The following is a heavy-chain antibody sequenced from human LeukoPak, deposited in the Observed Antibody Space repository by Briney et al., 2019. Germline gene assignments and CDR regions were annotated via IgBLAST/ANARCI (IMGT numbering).Heavy chain of an antibody. D-gene: IGHD1-1*01. V-gene: IGHV4-4*09. CDR3: ARRPWERHYYMDV. CDR1: GGSISSYY. CDR2: IYASGST. Sequence: PSETLSLTCTVSGGSISSYYWGWIRQPPGKGLEWIGYIYASGSTNYNPSLKSRVTISVDTSKNQFSLKLSSVTAADTAVYYCARRPWERHYYMDVWGKGTTVTVSS. J-gene: IGHJ6*03.